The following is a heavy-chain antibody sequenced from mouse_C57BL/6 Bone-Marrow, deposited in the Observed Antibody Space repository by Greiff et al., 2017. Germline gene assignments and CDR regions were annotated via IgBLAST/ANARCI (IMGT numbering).Heavy chain of an antibody. CDR2: INPNNGGT. Sequence: EVQLQQSGPELVKPGASVKISCKASGYTFTDYYLNWVKQSHGKSLEWIGDINPNNGGTSYNQKFKGKDTLTVDKSSSTAYRELRSLTSEDSAVYYCARVVDYWGQGTTLTVSS. CDR3: ARVVDY. J-gene: IGHJ2*01. CDR1: GYTFTDYY. V-gene: IGHV1-26*01.